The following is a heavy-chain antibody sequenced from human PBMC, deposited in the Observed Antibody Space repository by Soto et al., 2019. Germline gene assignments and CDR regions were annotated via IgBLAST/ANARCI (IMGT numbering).Heavy chain of an antibody. Sequence: GGSLRLSCAASGFTFSSYAMHWVRQAPGKGLEWVAVISYDGSNKYYADSVKGRFTISRDNSKNTLYLQMNSLRAEDTAVYYCASHPGSAIDYWGQGTLVTVSS. CDR1: GFTFSSYA. V-gene: IGHV3-30-3*01. J-gene: IGHJ4*02. CDR3: ASHPGSAIDY. CDR2: ISYDGSNK. D-gene: IGHD2-15*01.